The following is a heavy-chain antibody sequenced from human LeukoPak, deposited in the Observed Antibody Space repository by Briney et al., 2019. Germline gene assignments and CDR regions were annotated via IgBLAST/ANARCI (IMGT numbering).Heavy chain of an antibody. CDR3: AKGLHGGVGYGVDV. CDR2: ISGTGGRT. Sequence: GGSLRLSCTASGFTFSNYAMTWVRQAPGKGLEWVSSISGTGGRTYSADSVKGRFTISRDNSKNTLYLQMKNLRVEHTAVYYCAKGLHGGVGYGVDVWGQGTTVSVSS. V-gene: IGHV3-23*01. J-gene: IGHJ6*02. CDR1: GFTFSNYA. D-gene: IGHD3-16*01.